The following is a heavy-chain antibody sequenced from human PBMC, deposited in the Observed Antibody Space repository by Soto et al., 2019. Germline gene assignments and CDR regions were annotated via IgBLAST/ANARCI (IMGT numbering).Heavy chain of an antibody. Sequence: ASVKVSCKASGYTFTGYYVHWVRQAPGQGLEWMGWINPNSGDTYLAQRFQGRVTMNRDTSIGTAYMELRGLTSDDTAEYYCVKARGINSGYIFYYYYGMDVWGQGTTVTVSS. J-gene: IGHJ6*02. CDR3: VKARGINSGYIFYYYYGMDV. D-gene: IGHD5-12*01. CDR1: GYTFTGYY. V-gene: IGHV1-2*02. CDR2: INPNSGDT.